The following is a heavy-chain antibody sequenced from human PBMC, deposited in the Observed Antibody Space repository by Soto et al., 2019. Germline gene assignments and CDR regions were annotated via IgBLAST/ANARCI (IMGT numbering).Heavy chain of an antibody. CDR2: INAGNGNT. D-gene: IGHD3-22*01. V-gene: IGHV1-3*01. CDR3: ARDLYYYDSSGYYANWFDP. CDR1: GYSITTYV. J-gene: IGHJ5*02. Sequence: ASVKVSCKASGYSITTYVMHWVRQAPGQRLEWMGWINAGNGNTKYSQKFQGRVTITRDTSASTAYMELSSLRSEDTAVYYCARDLYYYDSSGYYANWFDPRGQGTLVTVSS.